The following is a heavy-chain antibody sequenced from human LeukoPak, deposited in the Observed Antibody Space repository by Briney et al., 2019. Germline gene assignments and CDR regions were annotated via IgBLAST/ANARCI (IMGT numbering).Heavy chain of an antibody. J-gene: IGHJ4*02. D-gene: IGHD5-18*01. CDR3: AKTSEIQLWPSYVDY. Sequence: GASVKVSCKASGYTFTSYGISWVRQAPGQGLEWMGWISAYNGNTNYAQKLQGRVTMTRDTSISTVYMDLSRLRSDDTAVYYCAKTSEIQLWPSYVDYWGQGTLVTVSS. CDR1: GYTFTSYG. CDR2: ISAYNGNT. V-gene: IGHV1-18*01.